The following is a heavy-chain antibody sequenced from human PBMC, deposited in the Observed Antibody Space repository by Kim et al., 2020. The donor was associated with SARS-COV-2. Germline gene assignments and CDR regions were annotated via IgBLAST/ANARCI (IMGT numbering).Heavy chain of an antibody. D-gene: IGHD3-16*02. CDR2: INTNTGNP. J-gene: IGHJ4*02. CDR1: GYTFTSYA. V-gene: IGHV7-4-1*01. Sequence: ASVKVSCKASGYTFTSYAMNWVRQAPGQGLEWMGWINTNTGNPTYVQGFFPGVGIQDRKSTRLNSSHIQNLRMPSSALYKYERVIWGTYRYTDSWGQGTL. CDR3: ERVIWGTYRYTDS.